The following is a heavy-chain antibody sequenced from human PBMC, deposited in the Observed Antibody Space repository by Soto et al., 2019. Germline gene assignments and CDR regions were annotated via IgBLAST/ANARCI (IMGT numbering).Heavy chain of an antibody. CDR1: SGSISSSDYY. CDR2: INYSGRT. V-gene: IGHV4-30-4*01. CDR3: ARFSTLGKDYGVDV. Sequence: QVQLQESGPGLVKPSQTLSLTCSVSSGSISSSDYYWSLIRQPPGKGLEWIGYINYSGRTYYKPTLKSRVPISIHTAKVPFALRLSSVAAADTAVYFCARFSTLGKDYGVDVWGEGTTVTVSS. J-gene: IGHJ6*04. D-gene: IGHD2-2*01.